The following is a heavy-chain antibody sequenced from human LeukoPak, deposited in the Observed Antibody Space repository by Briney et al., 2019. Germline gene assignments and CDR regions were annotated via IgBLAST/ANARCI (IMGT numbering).Heavy chain of an antibody. V-gene: IGHV1-2*02. Sequence: ASVKVSCKASRYTFIDYYVYWVRQAPRQGLKWMGRINPKNGGTDYAQKFQGRVTMTRDTSINTVYMEVTRVTSDDTAVYYCARRYSTGWSNYYYYYHMDVWGKGTTVTVSS. CDR3: ARRYSTGWSNYYYYYHMDV. D-gene: IGHD2-2*01. CDR2: INPKNGGT. CDR1: RYTFIDYY. J-gene: IGHJ6*03.